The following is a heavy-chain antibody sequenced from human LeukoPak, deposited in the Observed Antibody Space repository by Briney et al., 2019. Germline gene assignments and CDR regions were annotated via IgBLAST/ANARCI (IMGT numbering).Heavy chain of an antibody. D-gene: IGHD3-10*01. CDR1: GGTFSSYA. J-gene: IGHJ5*02. CDR2: IIPIFGTA. CDR3: ARDIKRITMVRGVITWFDP. V-gene: IGHV1-69*13. Sequence: ASVKVSCTASGGTFSSYAISWVRQAPGQGLEWMGGIIPIFGTANYAQKFQGRVTITADESTSTAYMELSSLRSEDTAVYYCARDIKRITMVRGVITWFDPWGQGTLVTVSS.